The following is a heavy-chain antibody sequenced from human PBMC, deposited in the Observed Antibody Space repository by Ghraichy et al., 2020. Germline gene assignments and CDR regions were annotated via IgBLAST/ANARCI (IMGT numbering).Heavy chain of an antibody. Sequence: GGSLRLSCAASGLTFSSYGMNWVRQAPGKGLEWVSYISRTSSTIQYADSVKGRFTISRDNAKNSLYLQINSLRDEDTAVYYCARDPISGSSMVGHFDYWGQGTLVTVSS. D-gene: IGHD1-26*01. CDR2: ISRTSSTI. V-gene: IGHV3-48*02. CDR3: ARDPISGSSMVGHFDY. J-gene: IGHJ4*02. CDR1: GLTFSSYG.